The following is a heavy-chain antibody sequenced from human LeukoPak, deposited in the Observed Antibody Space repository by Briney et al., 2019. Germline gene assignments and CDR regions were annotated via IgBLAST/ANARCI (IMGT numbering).Heavy chain of an antibody. CDR2: ISSSGSTI. CDR1: GFTFSSYE. V-gene: IGHV3-48*03. J-gene: IGHJ4*02. CDR3: ARGPHSSYWSHLDS. Sequence: GGSLRLSCAASGFTFSSYEMNWVRQAPGKGLEWVSYISSSGSTIYYADSVKGRFTISRDNAKNSLYLQMNSLRAEDTAVYYCARGPHSSYWSHLDSWGQGTPVTVSS. D-gene: IGHD6-13*01.